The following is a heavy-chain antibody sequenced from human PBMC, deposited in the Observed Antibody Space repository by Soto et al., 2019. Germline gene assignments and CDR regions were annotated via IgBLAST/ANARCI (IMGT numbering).Heavy chain of an antibody. J-gene: IGHJ5*02. CDR2: ISNSGGT. CDR3: AREVVVATTLGWFDP. CDR1: GGSISSYY. D-gene: IGHD2-15*01. Sequence: SETLSLTCTVSGGSISSYYWSWIRQPPGKGLEWIGYISNSGGTNYNPSLKSRVTISEDTSKNQISLHLKSVTAADTAVYYCAREVVVATTLGWFDPWGQGTLVTVSS. V-gene: IGHV4-59*01.